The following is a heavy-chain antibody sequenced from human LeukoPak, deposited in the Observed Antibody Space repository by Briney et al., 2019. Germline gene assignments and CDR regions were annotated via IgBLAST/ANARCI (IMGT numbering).Heavy chain of an antibody. CDR3: ARVPLGYGDFFDY. Sequence: GGSLRLSCAASGFTFSSNYMSWVRQAPGKGLEWVSVIYSGGSTYYADSVKGRFTISRHNSKNTLYLQMNSLRAEDTAVYYCARVPLGYGDFFDYWGQGTLVTVSS. CDR1: GFTFSSNY. CDR2: IYSGGST. V-gene: IGHV3-53*04. J-gene: IGHJ4*02. D-gene: IGHD4-17*01.